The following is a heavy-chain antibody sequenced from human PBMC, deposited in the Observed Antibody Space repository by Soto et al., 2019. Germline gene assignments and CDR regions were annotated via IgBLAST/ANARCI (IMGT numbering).Heavy chain of an antibody. CDR2: FDPEDGET. J-gene: IGHJ4*02. V-gene: IGHV1-24*01. CDR3: ATASRGTFTIFSY. Sequence: ASVKVSCKVSGYTLTELSMHWVRQAPGKGLEWMGGFDPEDGETIYAQKFQGRVTMTEDTSTDTAYMELSSLRSEDTAVYYCATASRGTFTIFSYWGQRTLVTVSS. CDR1: GYTLTELS. D-gene: IGHD3-3*01.